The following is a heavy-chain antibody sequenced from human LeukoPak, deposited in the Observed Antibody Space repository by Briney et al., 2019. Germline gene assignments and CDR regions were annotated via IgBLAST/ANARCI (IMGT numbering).Heavy chain of an antibody. CDR2: IYYSGST. J-gene: IGHJ4*02. CDR3: ARGYCSGGSCYALDY. Sequence: PSETLSLTCTVSGGSISSGDYYWSWIRQPPGKGLEWIGYIYYSGSTYYNPSLKGRVTISVDTSKNQFSLKLSSVTAADTAVYYCARGYCSGGSCYALDYWGQGTLVTVSS. CDR1: GGSISSGDYY. D-gene: IGHD2-15*01. V-gene: IGHV4-30-4*01.